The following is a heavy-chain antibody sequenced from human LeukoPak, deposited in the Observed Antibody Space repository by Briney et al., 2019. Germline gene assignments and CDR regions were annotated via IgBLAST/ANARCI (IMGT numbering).Heavy chain of an antibody. J-gene: IGHJ4*02. CDR3: ARDSDGSGSYSH. V-gene: IGHV3-23*01. CDR2: ISGSGGST. D-gene: IGHD3-10*01. Sequence: PGGSLRLSCAASGFTFSSYAMSWVRQAPGKGLEWVSAISGSGGSTYYADSVKGRFTISRDNSKNTLYLQMNSLRAEDTAVYYCARDSDGSGSYSHWGQGTLVTVSS. CDR1: GFTFSSYA.